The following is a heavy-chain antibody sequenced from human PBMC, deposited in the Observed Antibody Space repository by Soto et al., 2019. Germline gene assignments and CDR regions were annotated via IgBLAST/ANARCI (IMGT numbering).Heavy chain of an antibody. CDR1: GGSISSGDYY. V-gene: IGHV4-30-4*01. Sequence: SETLSLTCTVSGGSISSGDYYWSWIRQPPGKGLEWIGYIYYSGSTYYNPSLKSRVTITVDTSKNQFSLKLSSVTAADTAGYYCARAGAQVLWFGGFPPFGYWGQGTLVTVSS. D-gene: IGHD3-10*01. CDR3: ARAGAQVLWFGGFPPFGY. CDR2: IYYSGST. J-gene: IGHJ4*02.